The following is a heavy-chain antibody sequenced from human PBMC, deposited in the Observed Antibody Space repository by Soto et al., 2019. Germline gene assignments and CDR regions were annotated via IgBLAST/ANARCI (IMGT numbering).Heavy chain of an antibody. CDR1: GFTFSSYE. D-gene: IGHD6-19*01. CDR3: ARLGVWYSSGWYGLGEIFDY. V-gene: IGHV3-48*03. Sequence: GGSLRLSCAASGFTFSSYEMNWVRQAPGKGLEWVSYISSSGSTIYYADSVKGRFTISRDNAKSSLYLQMNSLRAEDTAVYYCARLGVWYSSGWYGLGEIFDYWGQGTLVTVSS. J-gene: IGHJ4*02. CDR2: ISSSGSTI.